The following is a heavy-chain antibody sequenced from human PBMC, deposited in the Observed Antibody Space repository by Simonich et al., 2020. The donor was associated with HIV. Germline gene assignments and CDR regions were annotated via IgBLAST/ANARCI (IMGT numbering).Heavy chain of an antibody. CDR2: INHSGIT. CDR1: GGSFSGYY. Sequence: QVQLQQWGAGLLKPSETLSLTCAVYGGSFSGYYWSWIRQPPGKGLEWIGEINHSGITNYNSSLNSRATISVDKSQNQFSLKLSSVTAADTAIYYCARRDRELILYFDYWGQGNLVTVSS. D-gene: IGHD3-3*01. J-gene: IGHJ4*02. V-gene: IGHV4-34*01. CDR3: ARRDRELILYFDY.